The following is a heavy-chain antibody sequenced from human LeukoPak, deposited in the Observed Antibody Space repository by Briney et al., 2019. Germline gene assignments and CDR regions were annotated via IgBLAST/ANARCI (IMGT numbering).Heavy chain of an antibody. CDR2: INHSGST. CDR3: ARVPPDYYYGMDV. V-gene: IGHV4-34*01. Sequence: SETLSLTCAVYGGSFSGYYWSWIRQPPGKGLEWIGEINHSGSTNYNPSLKSRVTISVDTSKNQFSLKLSSVTAADTAVYYCARVPPDYYYGMDVWGQGTTVTVSS. CDR1: GGSFSGYY. J-gene: IGHJ6*02.